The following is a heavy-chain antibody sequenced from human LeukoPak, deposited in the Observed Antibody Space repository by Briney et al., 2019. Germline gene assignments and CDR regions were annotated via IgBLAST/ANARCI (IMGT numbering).Heavy chain of an antibody. CDR1: GFTFSNAW. Sequence: GGSLRLSCAASGFTFSNAWMSWVRQAPGKGLEWVGRIKSKTDGGTTDYAAPVKGRFTISRDDSKNTLYLQMNSLKTEDTALYYCTRDSGTYNWLDPWGQGTLVIVSS. V-gene: IGHV3-15*01. D-gene: IGHD1-26*01. CDR2: IKSKTDGGTT. CDR3: TRDSGTYNWLDP. J-gene: IGHJ5*02.